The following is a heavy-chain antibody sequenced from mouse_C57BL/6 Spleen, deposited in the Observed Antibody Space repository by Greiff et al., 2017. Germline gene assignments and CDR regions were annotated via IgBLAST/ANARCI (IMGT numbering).Heavy chain of an antibody. CDR3: ARITTVVEDYAMDY. V-gene: IGHV1-4*01. CDR1: GYTFTSYT. Sequence: QVQLQQSGAELARPGASVKMSCKASGYTFTSYTMHWVKQRPGQGLEWIGYINPSSGYTKYNQKFKDKATLTADKSSSTAYMQLSSLTSEDTAVYYCARITTVVEDYAMDYWGQGTSVTVSS. CDR2: INPSSGYT. D-gene: IGHD1-1*01. J-gene: IGHJ4*01.